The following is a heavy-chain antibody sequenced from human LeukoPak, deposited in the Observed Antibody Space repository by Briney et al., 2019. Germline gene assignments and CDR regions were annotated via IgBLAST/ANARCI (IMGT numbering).Heavy chain of an antibody. CDR2: ISSSSSYI. V-gene: IGHV3-21*01. D-gene: IGHD3-10*01. CDR3: ARVGAGSGPPPVRAFDI. CDR1: GFTFSTYS. J-gene: IGHJ3*02. Sequence: GGSLRLSCAASGFTFSTYSMNWVRQAPGKGLEWVSSISSSSSYIYYADSVKGRFTISRDNAKNSLYLQMNSLRAEDTAVYYCARVGAGSGPPPVRAFDIWGQGTMVTVSS.